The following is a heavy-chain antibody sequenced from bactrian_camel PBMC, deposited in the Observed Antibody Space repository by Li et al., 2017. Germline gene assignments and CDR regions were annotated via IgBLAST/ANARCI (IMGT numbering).Heavy chain of an antibody. Sequence: DVQLVESGGGSVQAGGSLRLSCTHSGYISSRHCMGWFRQAPGKAREGIAGIRRDGDEYYAGSVKGRFTISLDTAESTLYLQMNNLAPVDAATYYCAGGRIFSLQSCVYDYWGQGTQVTVS. J-gene: IGHJ4*01. V-gene: IGHV3S31*01. CDR3: AGGRIFSLQSCVYDY. CDR2: IRRDGDE. CDR1: GYISSRHC. D-gene: IGHD2*01.